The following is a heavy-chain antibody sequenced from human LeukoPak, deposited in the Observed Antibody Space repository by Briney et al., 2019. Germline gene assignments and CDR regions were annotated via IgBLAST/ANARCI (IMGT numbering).Heavy chain of an antibody. J-gene: IGHJ4*02. D-gene: IGHD6-13*01. CDR3: GTVRGPDSSRWYSDY. CDR1: GFRFSNYG. CDR2: IWYDESNK. V-gene: IGHV3-33*01. Sequence: PGRSLRLSCAASGFRFSNYGMHWVHQAPGKGLEWVALIWYDESNKYYADSVKGRFTISRDNSKNTLYLQMNSLRAEDTAVYYCGTVRGPDSSRWYSDYWGQGTLVTVSS.